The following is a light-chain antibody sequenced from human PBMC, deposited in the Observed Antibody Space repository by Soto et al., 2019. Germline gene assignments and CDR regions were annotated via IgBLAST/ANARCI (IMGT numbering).Light chain of an antibody. CDR3: HQYDSSII. V-gene: IGKV3-20*01. CDR2: GSS. Sequence: EIVLTQSPGTLSLSPGERATLSCRASQDVDSNFLAWYQQRPGQAPRLLIYGSSRRATGIPDRFSGSRSGAVFTFTISRVGPEDITVYFFHQYDSSIIFGGGTKLE. CDR1: QDVDSNF. J-gene: IGKJ4*01.